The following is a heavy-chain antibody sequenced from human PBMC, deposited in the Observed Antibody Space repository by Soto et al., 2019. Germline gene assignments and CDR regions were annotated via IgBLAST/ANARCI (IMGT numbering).Heavy chain of an antibody. Sequence: QLQLQESGPGLVKPSETLSLTCSVSGGSITTSSYNWDWIRQPPGKGLELFGTIYYDGRTSYNPSLKSQVTISVDTSKNHFALKVNSVTAADTAVYYCAIFYGNDFDVWGRGTVVPVSS. CDR1: GGSITTSSYN. CDR2: IYYDGRT. J-gene: IGHJ3*01. CDR3: AIFYGNDFDV. V-gene: IGHV4-39*02. D-gene: IGHD3-10*01.